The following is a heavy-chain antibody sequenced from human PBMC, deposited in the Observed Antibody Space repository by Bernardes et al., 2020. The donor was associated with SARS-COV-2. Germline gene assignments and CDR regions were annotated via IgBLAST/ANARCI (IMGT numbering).Heavy chain of an antibody. V-gene: IGHV1-18*01. CDR1: GYTFTSYG. CDR2: ISAYNGNT. D-gene: IGHD5-12*01. CDR3: ARGQLLRYSGYVSKPAIDI. J-gene: IGHJ3*02. Sequence: ASVKVSCKASGYTFTSYGISWVRQAPGQGLEWMGWISAYNGNTNYAQKLQGRVTMTTDTSTSTAYMELRSLRSDDTAVYYCARGQLLRYSGYVSKPAIDIWGQGTMVTVSS.